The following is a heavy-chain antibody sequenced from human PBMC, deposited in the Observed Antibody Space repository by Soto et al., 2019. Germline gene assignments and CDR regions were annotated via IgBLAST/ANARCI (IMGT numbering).Heavy chain of an antibody. V-gene: IGHV5-51*01. CDR1: GYSFTSYW. Sequence: EVQLVQSGAEVKKPGESLKISCKGSGYSFTSYWIGWVRQMPGKGLEWMGIIYPGDSDTRYSPSFQGQVTISADKSISTAYLQWSSLKASDTAMYYCARSFYGDYDPGTQEGWFDPWGQGTLVTVSS. CDR2: IYPGDSDT. J-gene: IGHJ5*02. CDR3: ARSFYGDYDPGTQEGWFDP. D-gene: IGHD4-17*01.